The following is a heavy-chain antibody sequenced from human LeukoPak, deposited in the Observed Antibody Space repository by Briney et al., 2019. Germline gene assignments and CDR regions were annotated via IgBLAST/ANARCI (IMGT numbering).Heavy chain of an antibody. CDR1: GFTFSSYS. CDR2: ISGSSSYI. Sequence: GGSLRLSCVASGFTFSSYSMNWVRQAPGKGLEWVSSISGSSSYIFYAGSVKGRFTISRGNAKNSLYLQMNSLRAEDTAVYYCARDYIYCGGDCFVDNWGQGTLVTVSS. CDR3: ARDYIYCGGDCFVDN. V-gene: IGHV3-21*01. J-gene: IGHJ4*02. D-gene: IGHD2-21*02.